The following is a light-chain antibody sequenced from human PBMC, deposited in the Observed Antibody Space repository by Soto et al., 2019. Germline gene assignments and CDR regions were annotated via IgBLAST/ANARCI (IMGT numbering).Light chain of an antibody. CDR3: TAYAGTSSFFDV. Sequence: QSALTQPPSASGSPGQSVTSSCTGSSSDVGACNDGSWYQQLPGKAPKLIIYEVGKRPSGVPDRFSGSKSGTTASLPVSGLPAEHVADYYCTAYAGTSSFFDVSGTRTKVNAL. CDR1: SSDVGACND. V-gene: IGLV2-8*01. J-gene: IGLJ1*01. CDR2: EVG.